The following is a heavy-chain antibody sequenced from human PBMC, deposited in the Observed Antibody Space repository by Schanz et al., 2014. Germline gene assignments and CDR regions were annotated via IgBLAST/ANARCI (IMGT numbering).Heavy chain of an antibody. CDR1: GFGFSSYS. D-gene: IGHD1-1*01. CDR3: AKKVPAYNPFDS. CDR2: ISGSSRTI. Sequence: VQLVESGGGLVKPGGSLRLSCAASGFGFSSYSMNWVRQAPGKGLEWVSYISGSSRTIYYADSVKGRFTISRDNSKNSLYLQMNSLRAEDTAVYYCAKKVPAYNPFDSWGQGTLVTVSS. J-gene: IGHJ4*02. V-gene: IGHV3-48*04.